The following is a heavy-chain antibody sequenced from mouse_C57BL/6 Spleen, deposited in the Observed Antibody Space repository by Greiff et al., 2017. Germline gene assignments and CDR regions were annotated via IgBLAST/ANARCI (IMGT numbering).Heavy chain of an antibody. V-gene: IGHV1-69*01. CDR1: GYTFTSYW. D-gene: IGHD1-1*01. Sequence: QVQLQQPGAELVMPGASVKLSCKASGYTFTSYWMHWVKQRPGQGLEWIGEIDPSDSYNNYNQKFKGKSTLTVDKSSSTAYMQLSSLTSEDSAVYYFASYYYGSPLYWYFYVWGTGTTVTVSS. CDR3: ASYYYGSPLYWYFYV. CDR2: IDPSDSYN. J-gene: IGHJ1*03.